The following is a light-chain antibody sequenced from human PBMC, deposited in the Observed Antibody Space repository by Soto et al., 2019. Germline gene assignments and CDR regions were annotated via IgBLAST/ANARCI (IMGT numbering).Light chain of an antibody. CDR2: GAS. V-gene: IGKV1-5*01. CDR1: QSISSW. J-gene: IGKJ1*01. CDR3: LQDHDDSWT. Sequence: DIQMTQSPSTLSASVGDRVIITCRASQSISSWLAWYQQKPGKVPNLLIYGASNLESGVPSRFSGSRSGTEFTLTVSSLQPEDFATYYCLQDHDDSWTFGQGTKVDIK.